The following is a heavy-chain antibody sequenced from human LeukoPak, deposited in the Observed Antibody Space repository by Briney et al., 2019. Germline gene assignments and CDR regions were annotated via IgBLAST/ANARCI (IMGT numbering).Heavy chain of an antibody. CDR3: ARAGTDKYYDFWSGYYSRVSDWFDP. D-gene: IGHD3-3*01. J-gene: IGHJ5*02. V-gene: IGHV4-30-4*08. CDR1: GGSISSGGYH. Sequence: SQTLSLTCTVSGGSISSGGYHWSWIRQHPGKGLEWIGYIYYSGSTYYNPSLKSRVTISVDTSKNQFSLKLSSVTAADTAVYYCARAGTDKYYDFWSGYYSRVSDWFDPWGQGTLVTVSS. CDR2: IYYSGST.